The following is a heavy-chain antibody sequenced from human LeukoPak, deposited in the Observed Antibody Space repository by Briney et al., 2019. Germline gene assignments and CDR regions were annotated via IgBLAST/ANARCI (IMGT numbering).Heavy chain of an antibody. J-gene: IGHJ3*02. CDR1: RFTFSNYS. V-gene: IGHV3-21*01. CDR3: AGINVLSAFDI. CDR2: ISSSSSYI. Sequence: GGSLRLSCAASRFTFSNYSMNWVRQAPGKGLEWVSSISSSSSYIYYADSVKGRFTISRDNAKNSLYLQMNSLRAEDTAVYYCAGINVLSAFDIWGQGTMVTVSS.